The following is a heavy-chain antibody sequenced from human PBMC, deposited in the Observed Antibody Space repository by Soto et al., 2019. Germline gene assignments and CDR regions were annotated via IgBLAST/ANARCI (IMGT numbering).Heavy chain of an antibody. CDR1: GYSFSSYW. CDR2: IDPSDSYT. Sequence: GESLKISCKGSGYSFSSYWITWVRQMPGKGLEWMGRIDPSDSYTNYSPSFQGHVTISADKSISTAYLRWSSLKASDTAMYYCARRKAARPHYGMDVWGQGTTVTVSS. V-gene: IGHV5-10-1*01. J-gene: IGHJ6*02. D-gene: IGHD6-6*01. CDR3: ARRKAARPHYGMDV.